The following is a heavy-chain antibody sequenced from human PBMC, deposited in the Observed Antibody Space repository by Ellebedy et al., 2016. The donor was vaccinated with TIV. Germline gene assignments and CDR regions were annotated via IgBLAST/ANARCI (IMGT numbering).Heavy chain of an antibody. CDR3: TRGIQGVWPYYFDY. CDR2: IRSKAYGGTT. V-gene: IGHV3-49*03. CDR1: GFTFGENA. D-gene: IGHD5-18*01. J-gene: IGHJ4*02. Sequence: GGSLRLSCTASGFTFGENAVSWFRKAPGKGMEWVGFIRSKAYGGTTEYAASVKGRFTISRDDSKNIAYLQMNSLKTEDTAVYYCTRGIQGVWPYYFDYWGQGTLVTVSS.